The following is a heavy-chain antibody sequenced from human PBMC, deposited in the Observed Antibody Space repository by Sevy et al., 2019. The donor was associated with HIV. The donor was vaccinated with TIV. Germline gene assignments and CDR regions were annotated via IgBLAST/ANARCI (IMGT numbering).Heavy chain of an antibody. J-gene: IGHJ4*02. CDR1: GFTFSNAW. CDR3: STSYYYDSSGYFRPYYFDY. V-gene: IGHV3-15*01. CDR2: IKSKTDGGTT. D-gene: IGHD3-22*01. Sequence: GESLKISCAASGFTFSNAWMSWVRQASGKGLEWVGRIKSKTDGGTTDYAAPVKGRFTISRDDSKNTLYLQMNSLKTEDTAVYYCSTSYYYDSSGYFRPYYFDYWGQGTLVTVSS.